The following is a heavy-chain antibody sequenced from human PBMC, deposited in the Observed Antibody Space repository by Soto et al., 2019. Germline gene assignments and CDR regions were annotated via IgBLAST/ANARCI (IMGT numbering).Heavy chain of an antibody. Sequence: PSETLSLTCTVSGGSISSSSYYWGWIRQPPGKGLEWIGKINHSGSTNYNPSLKSRVTISVDTSKNQFSLKLSSVTAADTAVYYCARVPSSKWELLTNYYYYGMDVWGQGTTVTVSS. V-gene: IGHV4-39*07. CDR1: GGSISSSSYY. CDR3: ARVPSSKWELLTNYYYYGMDV. J-gene: IGHJ6*02. CDR2: INHSGST. D-gene: IGHD1-26*01.